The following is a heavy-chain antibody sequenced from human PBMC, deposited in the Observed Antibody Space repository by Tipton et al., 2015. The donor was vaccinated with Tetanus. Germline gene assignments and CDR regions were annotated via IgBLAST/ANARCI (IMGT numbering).Heavy chain of an antibody. D-gene: IGHD1-26*01. J-gene: IGHJ4*02. CDR3: AKLPRSAFSPGGNRLDY. CDR1: GFTFSSYA. Sequence: SLRLSCAASGFTFSSYAMSWVRQAPGKGLEWVSAISGSGGSTYYADSVKGRFTISRDNSKNTLYLQMNSLRAEDTAVYYCAKLPRSAFSPGGNRLDYWGQGTLVTVSS. V-gene: IGHV3-23*01. CDR2: ISGSGGST.